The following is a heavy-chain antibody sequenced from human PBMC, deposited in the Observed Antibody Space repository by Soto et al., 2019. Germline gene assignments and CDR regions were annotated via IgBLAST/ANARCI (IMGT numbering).Heavy chain of an antibody. CDR1: GGSISSYY. V-gene: IGHV4-59*01. CDR2: FYYSGST. J-gene: IGHJ6*03. Sequence: SETLSLTCTVSGGSISSYYWSWIRQPPGKGLEWIGYFYYSGSTNYNPSLKSRVTISVDTSKNQFSLKLSSVTAADTAVYYCARGLLHPRYYYYMDVWGKGTTVTVSS. D-gene: IGHD2-15*01. CDR3: ARGLLHPRYYYYMDV.